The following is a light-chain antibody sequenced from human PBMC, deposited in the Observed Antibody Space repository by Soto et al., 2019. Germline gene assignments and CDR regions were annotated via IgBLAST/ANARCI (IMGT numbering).Light chain of an antibody. J-gene: IGLJ2*01. Sequence: ELTQPPSVSVSPGQTASITCSGDKLGDKYACWYQQKPGQSPVLVIYQDSKRPSGIPERFSGSNSGNTATLTISGTQAMDEADYYCQAWDSSTVVFGGGTKLTVL. V-gene: IGLV3-1*01. CDR2: QDS. CDR3: QAWDSSTVV. CDR1: KLGDKY.